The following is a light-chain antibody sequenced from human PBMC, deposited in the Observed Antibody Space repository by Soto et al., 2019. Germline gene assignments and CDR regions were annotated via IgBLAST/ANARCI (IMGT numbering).Light chain of an antibody. J-gene: IGKJ4*01. V-gene: IGKV1-9*01. CDR2: AAS. Sequence: DIQLTQSPSFLSASVGDRVTITCRASQGINDYLAWYQQKPGKAPNLLIYAASTLQRVVPSRFGCSASRTEFNLTISSLQPEDFAPYYCQQFNVYPLTFGGGTKVEIK. CDR1: QGINDY. CDR3: QQFNVYPLT.